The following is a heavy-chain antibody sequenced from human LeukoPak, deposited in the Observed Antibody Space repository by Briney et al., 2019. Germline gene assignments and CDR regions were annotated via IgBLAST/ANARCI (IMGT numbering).Heavy chain of an antibody. CDR1: EYSLTELS. CDR2: FDPEDVDT. J-gene: IGHJ3*02. Sequence: ASVKVSCKVSEYSLTELSMHWVRLAPGKGLEWMGGFDPEDVDTIYAQKFEGRVTMTEDTSTDTAYMELSSLRSEDTAVYYCATILLSKKRYYDFWTSAFDIWGQGTMVTVSS. V-gene: IGHV1-24*01. CDR3: ATILLSKKRYYDFWTSAFDI. D-gene: IGHD3-3*01.